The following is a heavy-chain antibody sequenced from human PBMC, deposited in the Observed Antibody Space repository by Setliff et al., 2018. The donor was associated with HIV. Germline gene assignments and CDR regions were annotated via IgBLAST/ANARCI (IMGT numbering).Heavy chain of an antibody. V-gene: IGHV7-4-1*02. CDR1: GYTFTSYG. CDR3: ARDGCYYDSSGHLAYYFDY. J-gene: IGHJ4*02. D-gene: IGHD3-22*01. CDR2: INTYTGNP. Sequence: ASVKVSCKASGYTFTSYGMNWVRQAPGQGLEWMGWINTYTGNPKYAQDFTGRVVFSMDTSVSTAYLQISSLKAEDIAVYYCARDGCYYDSSGHLAYYFDYWGQGTLVTVSS.